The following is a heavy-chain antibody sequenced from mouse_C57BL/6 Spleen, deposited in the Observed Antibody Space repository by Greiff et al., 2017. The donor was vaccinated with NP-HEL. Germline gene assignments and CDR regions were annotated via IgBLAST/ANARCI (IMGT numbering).Heavy chain of an antibody. D-gene: IGHD1-1*01. CDR2: IDPSDSYT. J-gene: IGHJ2*01. CDR1: GYTFTSYW. CDR3: ARSRYYYGSTPFDY. Sequence: QVQLQQPGAELVRPGTSVKLSCKASGYTFTSYWMHWVKQRPGQGLEWIGVIDPSDSYTNYNQKFKGKATLTVDTSSSTAYMQLSSLTSEDSAVYYCARSRYYYGSTPFDYWGQGTTLTVSS. V-gene: IGHV1-59*01.